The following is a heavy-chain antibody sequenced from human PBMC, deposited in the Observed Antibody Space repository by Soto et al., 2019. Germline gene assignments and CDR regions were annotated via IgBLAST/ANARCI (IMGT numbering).Heavy chain of an antibody. Sequence: SVKVSCKASGGTFNSYAISWVRQAPGQGLEWMGGIIPIFGTANYAQKFQCRVTITADESTSTAYMELSSLRSEDTAVYYCARGGNYYDSSGPWAFDIWGKGTMVNVSS. D-gene: IGHD3-22*01. V-gene: IGHV1-69*13. CDR1: GGTFNSYA. CDR3: ARGGNYYDSSGPWAFDI. J-gene: IGHJ3*02. CDR2: IIPIFGTA.